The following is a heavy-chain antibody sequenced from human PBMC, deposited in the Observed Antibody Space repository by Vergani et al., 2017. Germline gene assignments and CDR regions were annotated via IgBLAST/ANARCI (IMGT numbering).Heavy chain of an antibody. V-gene: IGHV3-74*03. CDR3: ARARXIETCYMSNWLDS. D-gene: IGHD3-9*01. Sequence: EVQLVESGGGLVRPGRSLRLSCSASGFSFNSYWMHWVRQVPGKGLLWVSRIKSDGSITAYADSVKGRFTISRDNAQNTLYLQMNSLRVEDTGVYYCARARXIETCYMSNWLDSWGQGTLVTVSS. J-gene: IGHJ5*01. CDR2: IKSDGSIT. CDR1: GFSFNSYW.